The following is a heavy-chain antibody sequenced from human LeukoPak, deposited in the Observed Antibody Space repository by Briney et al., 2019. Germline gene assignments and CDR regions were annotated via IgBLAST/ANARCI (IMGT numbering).Heavy chain of an antibody. Sequence: GGSLRLSCAASGFTFDGYAMHWVRQAPGKGLEWVSGISWNSGSIGYADSVKGRFTISRDNAKNSLYLQMNSLRAEDTALYYCAKDPPGGWSNHDAFDIWGQGTMVTVSS. D-gene: IGHD6-19*01. V-gene: IGHV3-9*01. J-gene: IGHJ3*02. CDR1: GFTFDGYA. CDR3: AKDPPGGWSNHDAFDI. CDR2: ISWNSGSI.